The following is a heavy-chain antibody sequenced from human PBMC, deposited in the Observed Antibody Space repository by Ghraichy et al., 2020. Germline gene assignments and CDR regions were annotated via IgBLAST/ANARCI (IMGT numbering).Heavy chain of an antibody. J-gene: IGHJ4*02. V-gene: IGHV3-15*01. CDR2: IKSKTDGGTT. Sequence: GGSLRLSCAASGFTFSNAWMSWVRQAPGKGLEWVGRIKSKTDGGTTDYAAPVKGRFTISRDDSKNTLYLQMNSLKTEDTAVYYCTTVVVVAATEYFDYWGQGTLVTVSS. CDR1: GFTFSNAW. CDR3: TTVVVVAATEYFDY. D-gene: IGHD2-15*01.